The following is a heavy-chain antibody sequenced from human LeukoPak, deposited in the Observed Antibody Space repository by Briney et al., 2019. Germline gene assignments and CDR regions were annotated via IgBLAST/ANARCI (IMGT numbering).Heavy chain of an antibody. V-gene: IGHV5-51*01. CDR2: IYPGDSDT. J-gene: IGHJ4*02. CDR3: ARLPVGYYYDSSGYSFDY. Sequence: NHGESLKISCVGSGYRFTSYWIGWVRQMPGKGLEWMGIIYPGDSDTRYSPSFQGQVTISADKSISTAYLQWSSLKASDTAMYYCARLPVGYYYDSSGYSFDYWGQGTLVTVSS. CDR1: GYRFTSYW. D-gene: IGHD3-22*01.